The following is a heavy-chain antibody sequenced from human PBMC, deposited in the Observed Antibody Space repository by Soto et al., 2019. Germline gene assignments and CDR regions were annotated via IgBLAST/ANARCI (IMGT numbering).Heavy chain of an antibody. J-gene: IGHJ5*02. CDR3: XXXXXXXXXXYNGFDP. CDR1: GGTFSSYA. Sequence: QVQLVQSGAEVKKPGSSVKVSCKASGGTFSSYAISWVRQAPGQGLEWMGGIIPIFGTANYAQKFQGRVTITADXXXXXXXXXXXXXXXXXXXXXXXXXXXXXXXXXYNGFDPWGQGTLVTVSS. V-gene: IGHV1-69*01. CDR2: IIPIFGTA.